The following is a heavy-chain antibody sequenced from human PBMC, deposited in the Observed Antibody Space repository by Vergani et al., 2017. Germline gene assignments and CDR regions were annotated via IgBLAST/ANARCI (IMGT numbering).Heavy chain of an antibody. CDR1: GFTFSSAW. CDR2: IRYDGSNK. J-gene: IGHJ6*02. CDR3: AKCPPVSRKYYYYGMDV. V-gene: IGHV3-30*02. D-gene: IGHD1-14*01. Sequence: VQPVESGGGLVKPGGSLRLSCTTSGFTFSSAWMSWVRQAPGKGLEWVAFIRYDGSNKYYADSVKGRFTISRDNSKNTLYLQMNSLRAEDTAVYYCAKCPPVSRKYYYYGMDVWGQGTTVTVSS.